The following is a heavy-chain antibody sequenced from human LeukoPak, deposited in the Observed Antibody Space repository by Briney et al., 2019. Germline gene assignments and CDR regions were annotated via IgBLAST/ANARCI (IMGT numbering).Heavy chain of an antibody. D-gene: IGHD6-6*01. V-gene: IGHV3-74*01. Sequence: PGGSLRLSCVASGFTFDDYAMHWVRQAPGKGLVWVSRINSDGSSTSYADSVKGRFTISRDNAKNTLYLQMNSLRAEDTAVYYCARGGYGSIAAFDQSYGYWGQGTLVTVSS. CDR3: ARGGYGSIAAFDQSYGY. J-gene: IGHJ4*02. CDR2: INSDGSST. CDR1: GFTFDDYA.